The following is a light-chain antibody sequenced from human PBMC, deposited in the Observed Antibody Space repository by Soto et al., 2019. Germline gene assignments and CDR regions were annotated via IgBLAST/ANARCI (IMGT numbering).Light chain of an antibody. CDR3: QQYNTSPPWT. J-gene: IGKJ1*01. CDR2: DAS. V-gene: IGKV1-5*01. CDR1: QSINNW. Sequence: DIQMTQSPSTLPASVGDRVTITCRASQSINNWLDWYQQKPGKAPKLLIFDASILETGVPSRFSGSGSGAEFTLTISSLQPDACATYYCQQYNTSPPWTFGQGTKVEIK.